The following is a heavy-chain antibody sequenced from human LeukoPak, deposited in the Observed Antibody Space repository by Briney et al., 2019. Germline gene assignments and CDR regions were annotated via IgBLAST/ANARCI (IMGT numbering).Heavy chain of an antibody. Sequence: SQTLSLTCTVSGGSISSGGYYWSWIRQLPGKGLEWIGYIYCSGSTYYNPSLPSLKSRLTISLDTSKNQFSLKLRSVTAADTAVYYCARSLGLARVYSRAMDVWGQGTTVTVSS. V-gene: IGHV4-31*03. CDR3: ARSLGLARVYSRAMDV. J-gene: IGHJ6*02. D-gene: IGHD6-25*01. CDR1: GGSISSGGYY. CDR2: IYCSGST.